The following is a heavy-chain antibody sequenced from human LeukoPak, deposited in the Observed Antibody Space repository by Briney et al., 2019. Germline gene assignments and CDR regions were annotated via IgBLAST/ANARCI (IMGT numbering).Heavy chain of an antibody. CDR1: GFTFDDYG. D-gene: IGHD3-22*01. J-gene: IGHJ4*02. Sequence: GGSLRLSCAASGFTFDDYGMSWVRQAPGKGLEWVSGINWNGGSTGYADSVKGRLTISRDNAKNSLYLQMNSLRAEDTALYHCASPPAGYYDSSGYYYRDYWGQGTLVTVSS. CDR2: INWNGGST. CDR3: ASPPAGYYDSSGYYYRDY. V-gene: IGHV3-20*01.